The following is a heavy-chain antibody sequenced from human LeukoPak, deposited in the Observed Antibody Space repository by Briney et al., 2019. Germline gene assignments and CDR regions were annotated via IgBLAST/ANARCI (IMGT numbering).Heavy chain of an antibody. CDR3: ARDLNSYGRRNDY. Sequence: SVKVSCKASGGTFSSYAISWVRQAPGQGLEWMGGIIPIFGTANYAQKFQGRVTITADESTSTAYMELSSLRSEDTAVYYCARDLNSYGRRNDYWGQGTLVTVSS. CDR2: IIPIFGTA. J-gene: IGHJ4*02. D-gene: IGHD5-18*01. V-gene: IGHV1-69*13. CDR1: GGTFSSYA.